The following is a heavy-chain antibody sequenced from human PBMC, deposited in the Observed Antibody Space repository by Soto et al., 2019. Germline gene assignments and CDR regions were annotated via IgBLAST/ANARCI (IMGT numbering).Heavy chain of an antibody. CDR2: IIPIFGTS. Sequence: QVQLVQSGAEVKKPGSSVKVSCKASGDTFSSYAITWVRQAPGQGLEWMGGIIPIFGTSNYAQKFQGRVTXXAXEXXSTAYMELNSLRSEDTAVYYCARGTTVTTHEYFQHWGQGTLVTVSS. CDR1: GDTFSSYA. V-gene: IGHV1-69*12. J-gene: IGHJ1*01. CDR3: ARGTTVTTHEYFQH. D-gene: IGHD4-17*01.